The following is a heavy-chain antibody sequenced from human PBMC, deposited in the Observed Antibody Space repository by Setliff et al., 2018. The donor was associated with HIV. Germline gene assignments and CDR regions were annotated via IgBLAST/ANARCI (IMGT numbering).Heavy chain of an antibody. CDR2: IYYSGST. V-gene: IGHV4-59*01. CDR3: ARGSRGYSYAYYYYYMDV. D-gene: IGHD5-18*01. J-gene: IGHJ6*03. Sequence: SETLSLTCTVSGGSISSYYWSWIRQPPGKGLEWIGYIYYSGSTNYNPSLKSRVTISVDTSKNQFSLKLSSVTAADTAVYYCARGSRGYSYAYYYYYMDVWGRGTTVTVSS. CDR1: GGSISSYY.